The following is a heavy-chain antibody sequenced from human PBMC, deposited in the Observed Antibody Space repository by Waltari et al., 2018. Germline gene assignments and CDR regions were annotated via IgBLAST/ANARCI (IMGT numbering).Heavy chain of an antibody. CDR2: ISSSGDNT. CDR1: GFTFSSYA. V-gene: IGHV3-23*04. J-gene: IGHJ4*02. Sequence: EVQLAESGGSLVQPGGSLRLSCAASGFTFSSYAMSWVRQAPGKVREWVSLISSSGDNTYYADSVKGRFTISRDNSRNTLSLQMNSLRAEDTAAYYCAKDGHKYYYGTSGYYSAPLDSWGQGTLVTVPS. D-gene: IGHD3-22*01. CDR3: AKDGHKYYYGTSGYYSAPLDS.